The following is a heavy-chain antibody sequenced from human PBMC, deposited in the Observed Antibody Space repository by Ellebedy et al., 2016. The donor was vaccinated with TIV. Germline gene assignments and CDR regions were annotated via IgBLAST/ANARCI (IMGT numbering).Heavy chain of an antibody. Sequence: GESLKISXAASGFTFSSYWMSWVRQAPGKGLEWVANIKQDGSEKYYVDSVKGRFTISRDNAKNSLYLQMNSLRAEDTAVYYCASFAAAGTALFDYWGQGTLVTVSS. CDR3: ASFAAAGTALFDY. CDR1: GFTFSSYW. D-gene: IGHD6-13*01. CDR2: IKQDGSEK. V-gene: IGHV3-7*01. J-gene: IGHJ4*02.